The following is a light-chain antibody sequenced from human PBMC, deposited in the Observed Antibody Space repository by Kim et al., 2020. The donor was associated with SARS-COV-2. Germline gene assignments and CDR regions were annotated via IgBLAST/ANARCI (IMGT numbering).Light chain of an antibody. Sequence: GGSVTPPRCVSSVTITTSYYPDCNQQTPAQAPRTLIYSTNPRSSGVPHRFSGTILGNKAALTITGAKADDEADYFCVLYMGSGISVFGGGTQLTVL. CDR2: STN. CDR3: VLYMGSGISV. CDR1: SVTITTSYY. J-gene: IGLJ2*01. V-gene: IGLV8-61*01.